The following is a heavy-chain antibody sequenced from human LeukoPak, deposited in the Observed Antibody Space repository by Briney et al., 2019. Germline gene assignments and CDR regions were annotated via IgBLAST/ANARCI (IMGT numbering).Heavy chain of an antibody. CDR2: INPNSGGT. CDR1: GYTFTGHY. CDR3: AREGIYSSSSYFDS. D-gene: IGHD6-6*01. J-gene: IGHJ4*02. Sequence: GASVKVSCKASGYTFTGHYMHWVRQAPGQGLEWMGWINPNSGGTSYAQKFQGRVTMTRDMDISTAYMDLSRLRSDDTAVYYCAREGIYSSSSYFDSWGQGTLVTVSS. V-gene: IGHV1-2*02.